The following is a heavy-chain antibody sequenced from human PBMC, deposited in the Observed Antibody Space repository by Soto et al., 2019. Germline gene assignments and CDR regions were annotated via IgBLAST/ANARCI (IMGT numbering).Heavy chain of an antibody. J-gene: IGHJ5*02. D-gene: IGHD3-22*01. V-gene: IGHV1-69*12. Sequence: QVQLVQSGAEVKKPGSSVKVSCKASGGTFSSYAISWVRQAPGQGLEWMGGIIPIFGTANYAQKFQGRVTITADEYTSTAYMELSSLSSEDAAVDYCARDVYDRSGKSGSWFDPWGQGTLVTVSS. CDR1: GGTFSSYA. CDR2: IIPIFGTA. CDR3: ARDVYDRSGKSGSWFDP.